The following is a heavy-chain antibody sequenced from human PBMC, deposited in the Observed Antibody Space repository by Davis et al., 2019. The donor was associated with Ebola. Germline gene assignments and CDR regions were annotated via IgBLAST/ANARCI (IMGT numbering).Heavy chain of an antibody. Sequence: SSVQVSCKASGGTFSSYAISWVRQAPGQGLEWMGRIIPILGIANYAQKFQGRVTITADKSTSTAYMELSSLRSEDTAVYYCARDLLVPTAPNFDYWGQGTLVTVSS. CDR2: IIPILGIA. V-gene: IGHV1-69*04. J-gene: IGHJ4*02. CDR1: GGTFSSYA. CDR3: ARDLLVPTAPNFDY. D-gene: IGHD2-2*01.